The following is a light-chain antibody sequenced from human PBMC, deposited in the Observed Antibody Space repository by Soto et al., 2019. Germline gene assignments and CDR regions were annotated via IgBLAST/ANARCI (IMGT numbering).Light chain of an antibody. CDR2: GAS. Sequence: ESVLPQSPGTLSLSPGARATLSCRASQSVITSLAWYRQKPGQAPRLLIYGASSSATGIPDRFSGSGSGTDFTLTISRLEPEDVAVYYCQQYGRTPLTFGGGTKVEIK. J-gene: IGKJ4*01. CDR3: QQYGRTPLT. V-gene: IGKV3-20*01. CDR1: QSVITS.